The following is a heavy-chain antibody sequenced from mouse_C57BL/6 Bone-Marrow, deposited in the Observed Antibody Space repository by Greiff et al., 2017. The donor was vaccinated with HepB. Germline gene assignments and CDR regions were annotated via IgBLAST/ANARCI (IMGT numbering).Heavy chain of an antibody. V-gene: IGHV1-4*01. J-gene: IGHJ1*03. CDR1: GYTFTSYT. Sequence: QVQLQQSGAELARPGASVKMSCKASGYTFTSYTMHWVKQRPGQGLEWIGYSNPSSGYTKYNQKFKDKATLTADKSSSTAYMQRSSLTSEDSAVYYCARRVHYYGSSYWYFDVWGTGTTVTVSS. CDR2: SNPSSGYT. CDR3: ARRVHYYGSSYWYFDV. D-gene: IGHD1-1*01.